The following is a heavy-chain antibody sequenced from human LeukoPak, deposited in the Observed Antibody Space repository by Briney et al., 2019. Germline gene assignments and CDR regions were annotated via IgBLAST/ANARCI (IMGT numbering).Heavy chain of an antibody. J-gene: IGHJ6*02. CDR2: IKQDGSEK. D-gene: IGHD1-7*01. Sequence: RGSLRLSCAASGFTFSSYRMSWVRQAPGKGLERVANIKQDGSEKYYVDSVKGRFTISRDNAKNSLYLQMNSLRAEDTAVYFCARESLVSGTTRGNYYYYGMDVWGQGTTVTVSS. CDR3: ARESLVSGTTRGNYYYYGMDV. V-gene: IGHV3-7*01. CDR1: GFTFSSYR.